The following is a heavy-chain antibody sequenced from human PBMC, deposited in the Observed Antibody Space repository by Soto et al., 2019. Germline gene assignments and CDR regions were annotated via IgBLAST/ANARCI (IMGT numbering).Heavy chain of an antibody. Sequence: QVQLVQSGAEVKKPGASVKVSCKASGYTLSDANINWVRQAPGQGPEWMGIFNPRADTTNYAQKFQVRVTMTRDTSTSTVYMELSSLRSEDTAVYYCVRDLRVGGDYWGQGTLVTVSS. CDR2: FNPRADTT. CDR1: GYTLSDAN. D-gene: IGHD1-26*01. CDR3: VRDLRVGGDY. J-gene: IGHJ4*02. V-gene: IGHV1-46*01.